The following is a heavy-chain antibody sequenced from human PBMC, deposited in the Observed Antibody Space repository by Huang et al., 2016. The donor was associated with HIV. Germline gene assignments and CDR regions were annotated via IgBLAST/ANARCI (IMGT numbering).Heavy chain of an antibody. J-gene: IGHJ6*02. V-gene: IGHV3-7*01. CDR1: TFRFGDYW. CDR3: ATKTAAMDI. Sequence: VESGGRLVQPGGSIRLSCVGSTFRFGDYWMSWVRPSPGKGLECVANSKKDESEKYYVDSVKGRFNISRESAKKVLFLEMNNVRVEDTATYYCATKTAAMDIWGQGTTVTVS. CDR2: SKKDESEK. D-gene: IGHD1-7*01.